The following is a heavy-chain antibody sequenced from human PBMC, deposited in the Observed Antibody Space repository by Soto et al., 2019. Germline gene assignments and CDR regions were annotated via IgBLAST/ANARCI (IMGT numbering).Heavy chain of an antibody. CDR3: ARDKVVVPAARPGAFDI. D-gene: IGHD2-2*01. CDR2: IYHSGST. V-gene: IGHV4-38-2*02. J-gene: IGHJ3*02. Sequence: PSETLSLTCAVSGYSISSGYYWGWIRQPPGKGLEWIGSIYHSGSTYYNPSLKSRVTISVDTSKNQFSLKLSSVTAADTAVYYCARDKVVVPAARPGAFDIWGQGTMVTFSS. CDR1: GYSISSGYY.